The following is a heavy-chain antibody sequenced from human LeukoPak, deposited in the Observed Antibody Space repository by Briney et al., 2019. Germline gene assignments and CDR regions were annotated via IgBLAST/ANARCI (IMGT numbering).Heavy chain of an antibody. Sequence: ASVKVSCKASGYTFTSYAMHWVRQAPGQRLEWMGWINAGNGNTKYSQKFQGRVTTTRDTSASTAYMELSSLRSEDTAVYYCARGSTVTSEVDYWGQGALVTVSS. CDR2: INAGNGNT. CDR3: ARGSTVTSEVDY. D-gene: IGHD4-17*01. J-gene: IGHJ4*02. CDR1: GYTFTSYA. V-gene: IGHV1-3*01.